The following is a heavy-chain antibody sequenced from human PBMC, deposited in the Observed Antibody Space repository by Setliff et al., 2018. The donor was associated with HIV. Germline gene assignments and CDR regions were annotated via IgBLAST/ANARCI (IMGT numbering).Heavy chain of an antibody. Sequence: KTSETLSLTCTVSDGSFSSDYWTWIRQTPGKGLEWIGYIYYSGSTKYNPSLTSRVTISVDTSKNNFSLKLTSVTAADTAVYYCARAEMATIVAFDIWGQGTMVTVSS. J-gene: IGHJ3*02. CDR1: DGSFSSDY. D-gene: IGHD5-12*01. CDR3: ARAEMATIVAFDI. V-gene: IGHV4-59*01. CDR2: IYYSGST.